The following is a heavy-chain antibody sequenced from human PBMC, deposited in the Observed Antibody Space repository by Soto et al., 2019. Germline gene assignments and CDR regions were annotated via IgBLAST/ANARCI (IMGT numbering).Heavy chain of an antibody. CDR1: GFTVSSNC. CDR3: ARGYRVGNYDYGMDV. Sequence: GGSLRLSCAASGFTVSSNCMYWVRQAPGKGLEWVSDIYRGGTTYYADSVRGRFIISRDNSKNTLYLQMNSLRAEGTAVYYCARGYRVGNYDYGMDVWGQGTTVTVSS. D-gene: IGHD1-7*01. J-gene: IGHJ6*02. CDR2: IYRGGTT. V-gene: IGHV3-53*01.